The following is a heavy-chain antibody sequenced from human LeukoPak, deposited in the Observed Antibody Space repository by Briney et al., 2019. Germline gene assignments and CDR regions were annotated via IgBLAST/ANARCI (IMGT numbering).Heavy chain of an antibody. D-gene: IGHD2-2*01. CDR1: GYTFSGYY. CDR2: ISPNNGNT. CDR3: ARESRYCSSTSCFLGSLDF. Sequence: GASVKVSCKASGYTFSGYYMHWVRQAPGQGLEWMGWISPNNGNTNYPQKFQGRVTMTWDTSISTAYMELSSLRSDDTAVYYCARESRYCSSTSCFLGSLDFWGQGTLVTVSS. J-gene: IGHJ4*02. V-gene: IGHV1-2*02.